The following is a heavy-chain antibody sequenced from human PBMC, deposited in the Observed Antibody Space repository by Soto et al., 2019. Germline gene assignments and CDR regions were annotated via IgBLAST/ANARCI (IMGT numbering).Heavy chain of an antibody. Sequence: PGGSLRLSCAASGFTFSSYAMHWVRQAPGKGLEWVALISFDGTTKYFADSVRGRFTISRDNSKNTLFLQLNSLRVEDTAVYYCARHRDGGTYTYIDTWGQGTLVTVSS. J-gene: IGHJ4*02. V-gene: IGHV3-30-3*01. CDR2: ISFDGTTK. CDR3: ARHRDGGTYTYIDT. CDR1: GFTFSSYA. D-gene: IGHD1-26*01.